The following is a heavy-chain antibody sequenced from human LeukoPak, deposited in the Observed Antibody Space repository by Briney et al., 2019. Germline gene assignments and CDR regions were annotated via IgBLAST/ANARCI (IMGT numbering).Heavy chain of an antibody. CDR3: ARETSSGYYTTHVDY. D-gene: IGHD3-22*01. CDR2: IYYSGST. V-gene: IGHV4-59*01. Sequence: SETLSLTCTVSGGSIGSYYWSWIRQPPGKGLEWIGYIYYSGSTNYNPSLKSRVTISVDTSKNQFSLKLSSVTAADTAVYYCARETSSGYYTTHVDYWGQGTLVAVSS. CDR1: GGSIGSYY. J-gene: IGHJ4*02.